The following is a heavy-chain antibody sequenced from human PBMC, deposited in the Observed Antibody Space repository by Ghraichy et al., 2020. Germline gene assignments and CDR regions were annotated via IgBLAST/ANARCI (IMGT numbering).Heavy chain of an antibody. V-gene: IGHV4-59*01. J-gene: IGHJ4*02. CDR3: ARGVYGDALDY. CDR2: IYYSGST. D-gene: IGHD4-17*01. CDR1: GGSISSYY. Sequence: SETLSLTCTVSGGSISSYYWSWIRQPPDKGLEWIGYIYYSGSTNYNPSLKSRVTISIDTSKSQFSLSLSSVTAADTAVYYCARGVYGDALDYWDQGTLVTVSS.